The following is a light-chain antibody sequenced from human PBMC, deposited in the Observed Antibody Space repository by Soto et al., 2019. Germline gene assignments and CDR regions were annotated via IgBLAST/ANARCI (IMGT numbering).Light chain of an antibody. CDR2: DAS. J-gene: IGKJ2*01. CDR1: QTVGSY. V-gene: IGKV3-11*01. CDR3: HQRNNWPYT. Sequence: EIVLTQSPATLSLSPGERATLSCRASQTVGSYLAWYQQKPGQAPRLLIYDASNRATGIPARFSGSGSGTDFTLTISRLEPEDFAVYYCHQRNNWPYTFGQGTKLEIK.